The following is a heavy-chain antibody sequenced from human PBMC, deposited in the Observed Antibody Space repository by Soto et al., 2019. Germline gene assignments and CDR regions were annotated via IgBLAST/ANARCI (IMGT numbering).Heavy chain of an antibody. Sequence: GGSLRLSCVAAGFAFSSYGMHWVLQIPGNGLEWVAVIFYDGVNKYYADSVKGRFTISRENSKNTLYLQINRLRAEDTAVYYCARDDSTRYSGSDYLPQYYDMDVWGQGTTVTVSS. J-gene: IGHJ6*02. CDR3: ARDDSTRYSGSDYLPQYYDMDV. CDR1: GFAFSSYG. D-gene: IGHD5-12*01. CDR2: IFYDGVNK. V-gene: IGHV3-33*01.